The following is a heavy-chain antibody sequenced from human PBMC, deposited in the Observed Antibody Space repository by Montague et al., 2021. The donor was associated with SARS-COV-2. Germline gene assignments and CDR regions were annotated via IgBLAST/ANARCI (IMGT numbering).Heavy chain of an antibody. CDR3: ARDHYHSSWFKY. V-gene: IGHV4-39*07. Sequence: SETLSLTCTVSDDSSSSSIYYWGWIRQPPGKGLEWIGTIPYSGSTYHNPSLHSRVAISVDTSKKRFSLRLTSVTAADTAVYFCARDHYHSSWFKYWGPGTLVTVSS. D-gene: IGHD6-13*01. CDR2: IPYSGST. J-gene: IGHJ4*02. CDR1: DDSSSSSIYY.